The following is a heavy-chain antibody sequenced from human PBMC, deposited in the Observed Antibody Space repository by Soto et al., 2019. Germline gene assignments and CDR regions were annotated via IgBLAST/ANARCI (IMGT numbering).Heavy chain of an antibody. V-gene: IGHV1-69*13. CDR2: IIPIFGTA. CDR1: GGTFSSYA. J-gene: IGHJ5*02. CDR3: ASLYCSGGSCYSVYNWFDT. D-gene: IGHD2-15*01. Sequence: SVKVSCKASGGTFSSYAISWVRQAPGQGLEWMGGIIPIFGTANYAQKFQGRVTITADESTSTAYMELSSLRSEDTAVYYCASLYCSGGSCYSVYNWFDTWGQGTLVTVSS.